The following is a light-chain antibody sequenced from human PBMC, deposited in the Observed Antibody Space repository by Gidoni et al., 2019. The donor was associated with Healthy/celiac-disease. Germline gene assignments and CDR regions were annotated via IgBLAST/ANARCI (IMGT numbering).Light chain of an antibody. Sequence: QLTQSPSALSASVGDRVTITCRASQSISSYLNWYQQKPGKAPKLLIYAASSLQSGVPSRFSGSGSGTDFTLTISSLQPEDFATYYCQQSYSTPRTFGQXTKLEIK. CDR2: AAS. CDR3: QQSYSTPRT. CDR1: QSISSY. J-gene: IGKJ2*01. V-gene: IGKV1-39*01.